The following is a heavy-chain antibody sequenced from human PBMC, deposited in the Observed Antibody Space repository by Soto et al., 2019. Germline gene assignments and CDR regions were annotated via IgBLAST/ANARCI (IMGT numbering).Heavy chain of an antibody. Sequence: EVQLVESGGGLVQPGGSLRPSCEASGFTFSSYWMHWVRQGPGAGLWWVSSIMSDGSGKTYADSVKGRFTISRDNAKNPLYLQMNSLRAEDTAVYHCARSRGSGGVEYNMDVWGQGTMVTVSS. CDR3: ARSRGSGGVEYNMDV. CDR2: IMSDGSGK. V-gene: IGHV3-74*01. CDR1: GFTFSSYW. D-gene: IGHD3-16*01. J-gene: IGHJ6*02.